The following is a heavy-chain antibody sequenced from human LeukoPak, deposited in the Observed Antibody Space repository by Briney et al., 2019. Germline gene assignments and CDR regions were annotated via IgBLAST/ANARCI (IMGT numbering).Heavy chain of an antibody. CDR1: GYTFTGDY. D-gene: IGHD5-24*01. J-gene: IGHJ1*01. Sequence: ASVKVSCKXSGYTFTGDYMHWVRQAPGQGLEWMGRINPNSGGTNYAQKFQGRVTMTRDTSISTAYMELSRLRSDDTAVYYCARGMSEMAALGAEYFQHWGQGTLVTVSS. CDR3: ARGMSEMAALGAEYFQH. CDR2: INPNSGGT. V-gene: IGHV1-2*02.